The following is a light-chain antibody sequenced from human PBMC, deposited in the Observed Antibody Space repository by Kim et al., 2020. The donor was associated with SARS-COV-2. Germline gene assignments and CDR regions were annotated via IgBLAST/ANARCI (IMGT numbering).Light chain of an antibody. V-gene: IGKV1-39*01. CDR3: QQNYTPPIP. J-gene: IGKJ3*01. Sequence: DIQMTQSPSSLSASVGDRVTMSCRASQSIASYLNWYQQKPGKVPTLLIHGTSSLQSGVPSRFSGSGYGTDFTLPISSLQPEDFATYYRQQNYTPPIPFGPGTKVDIK. CDR2: GTS. CDR1: QSIASY.